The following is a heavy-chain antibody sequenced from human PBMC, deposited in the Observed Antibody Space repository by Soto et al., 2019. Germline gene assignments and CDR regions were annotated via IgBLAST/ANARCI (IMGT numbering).Heavy chain of an antibody. D-gene: IGHD5-18*01. Sequence: EVQLLESGGGLAQPGGSLRLSCSASGFTFTKYAMTWVRQAPGKGLEWVSGLTGSGGSTRYGDSVQGRFTISRDNSKITLYLNMNSVRADDTALYYCARGFSYGLIPSIDDWGQGTLVTVSS. CDR3: ARGFSYGLIPSIDD. CDR1: GFTFTKYA. V-gene: IGHV3-23*01. J-gene: IGHJ4*02. CDR2: LTGSGGST.